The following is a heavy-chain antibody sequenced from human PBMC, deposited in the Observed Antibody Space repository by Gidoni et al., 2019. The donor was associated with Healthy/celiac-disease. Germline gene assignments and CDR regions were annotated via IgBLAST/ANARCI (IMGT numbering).Heavy chain of an antibody. CDR1: GFTFGAYA. Sequence: EVQLVESGGGLVTPGRSLRLYCTASGFTFGAYAMSWFRQAPGKGLEWVGLIRSKAYGGTTEYAASVKGRFTISRDDSKSIAYLQMNSRKTEDTAVYYCTRDVMLDFWSGWATNAFDIWGQGTMVTVSS. CDR2: IRSKAYGGTT. V-gene: IGHV3-49*05. CDR3: TRDVMLDFWSGWATNAFDI. J-gene: IGHJ3*02. D-gene: IGHD3-3*01.